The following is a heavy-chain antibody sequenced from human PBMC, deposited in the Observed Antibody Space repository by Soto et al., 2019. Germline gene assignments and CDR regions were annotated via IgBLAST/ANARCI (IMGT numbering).Heavy chain of an antibody. D-gene: IGHD4-17*01. CDR2: IRSKANSYAT. V-gene: IGHV3-73*02. CDR1: GFTFSGSA. Sequence: EVQLVESGGGLVQPGGSLKLSCAASGFTFSGSAMHWVRQASGKGLEWVGRIRSKANSYATAYAASVKGRFTISRDDSKNTAYLQMNSLKTEDTAVYYCTRPIDYGDYGVGYWGQGTLVTVSS. CDR3: TRPIDYGDYGVGY. J-gene: IGHJ4*02.